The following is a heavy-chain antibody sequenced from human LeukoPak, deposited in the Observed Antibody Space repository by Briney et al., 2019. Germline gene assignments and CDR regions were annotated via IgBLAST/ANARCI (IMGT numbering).Heavy chain of an antibody. CDR2: MTGSGDNS. CDR3: TRDEGLVAGIWRAYDI. J-gene: IGHJ3*02. D-gene: IGHD6-19*01. Sequence: GGSLRLSCAASGFTFAMSWIRQAPGKGLKWVSLMTGSGDNSYYTDSVKGRFTLSRDNSKKTLFLQMDSLRAEDTGVYYCTRDEGLVAGIWRAYDIWGQGTMVTVSS. CDR1: GFTFA. V-gene: IGHV3-23*01.